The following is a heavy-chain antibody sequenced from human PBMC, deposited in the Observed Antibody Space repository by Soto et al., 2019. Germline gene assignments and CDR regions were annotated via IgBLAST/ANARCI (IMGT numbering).Heavy chain of an antibody. D-gene: IGHD4-17*01. J-gene: IGHJ4*02. Sequence: EVQLLESGGGLVQPGGSLRLSCAASGFSFSNYALTWVRQAPGKGLEWVSAISGDGGGTYYADSVKGRFRISRDNSTNTVYLQMNSLRAEDTALYYCARDTGRDLFIDSWGQGTLVTVSS. V-gene: IGHV3-23*01. CDR1: GFSFSNYA. CDR2: ISGDGGGT. CDR3: ARDTGRDLFIDS.